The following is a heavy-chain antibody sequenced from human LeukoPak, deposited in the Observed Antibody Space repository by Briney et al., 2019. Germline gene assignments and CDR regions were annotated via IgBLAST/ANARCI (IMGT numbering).Heavy chain of an antibody. D-gene: IGHD5-24*01. CDR1: GGSISSGGYY. CDR3: ARGDERWLQFGAFDI. J-gene: IGHJ3*02. Sequence: SETLSLTCTVSGGSISSGGYYRSWIRQHPGKGLEWIGYIYYSGSTYYNPSLKSRVTISVDASKNQFSLKLSSVTAADTAVYYCARGDERWLQFGAFDIWGQGTMVTVSS. V-gene: IGHV4-31*03. CDR2: IYYSGST.